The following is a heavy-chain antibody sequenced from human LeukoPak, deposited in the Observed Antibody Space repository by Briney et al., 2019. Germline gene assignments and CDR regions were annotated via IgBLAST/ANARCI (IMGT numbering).Heavy chain of an antibody. CDR2: IYYSGST. J-gene: IGHJ6*03. Sequence: SQTLSLTCTVSSGSITSGGYYWNWIRQHPGKGLEWIGYIYYSGSTFYNPSLKSRVTMSVDTSKNQFSLKLSSVTAADTAVYYCARAPKGMTTVRYYYYYYMDVWGKGTTVTVSS. V-gene: IGHV4-31*03. CDR1: SGSITSGGYY. D-gene: IGHD4-11*01. CDR3: ARAPKGMTTVRYYYYYYMDV.